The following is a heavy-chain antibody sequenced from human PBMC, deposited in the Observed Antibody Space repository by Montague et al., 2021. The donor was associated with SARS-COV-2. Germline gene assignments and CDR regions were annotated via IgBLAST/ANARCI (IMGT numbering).Heavy chain of an antibody. V-gene: IGHV4-4*07. CDR3: AREATSWFGELMGVWFDP. J-gene: IGHJ5*02. CDR2: IHTSGNT. Sequence: SETLSLTCTVSGASITTYYWSWIWQSAGKGLEWIGRIHTSGNTNYNPTLRSRVTMSVDTSKNQFSLKLNSVTAADTAVYYCAREATSWFGELMGVWFDPWGQGALVTVSS. CDR1: GASITTYY. D-gene: IGHD3-10*01.